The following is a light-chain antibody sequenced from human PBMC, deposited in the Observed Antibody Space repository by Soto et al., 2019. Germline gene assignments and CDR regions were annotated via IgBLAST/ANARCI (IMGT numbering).Light chain of an antibody. Sequence: QSVLTQPPSVSGAPGQRVTISCTGSSSNIGAGYDVHWYQQLPGTAPKLLIYGNSNRPSGVPDRFSGSKSGTSASLAITGLQAEDVADYYCQSYDSSLRGPVFGGGTPLTVL. CDR2: GNS. CDR3: QSYDSSLRGPV. J-gene: IGLJ3*02. V-gene: IGLV1-40*01. CDR1: SSNIGAGYD.